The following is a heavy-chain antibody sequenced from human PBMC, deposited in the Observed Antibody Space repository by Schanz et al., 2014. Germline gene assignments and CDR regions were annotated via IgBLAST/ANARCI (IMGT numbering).Heavy chain of an antibody. CDR2: ISSTSSYI. CDR3: AKDGIMVQGVIWERYFDS. J-gene: IGHJ4*02. V-gene: IGHV3-21*04. Sequence: VQLVESGGGVVQPGGSLRLSCAASGFTFSSYGMHWVRQTPGKGLEWVSSISSTSSYIFYADSVKGRFTISRDNAKNSLYLQVNNLSAEDTALYYCAKDGIMVQGVIWERYFDSWGQGTLVTVSS. D-gene: IGHD3-10*01. CDR1: GFTFSSYG.